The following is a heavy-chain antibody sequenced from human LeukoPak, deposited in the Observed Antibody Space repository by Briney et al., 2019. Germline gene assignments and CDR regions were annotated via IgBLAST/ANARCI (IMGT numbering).Heavy chain of an antibody. V-gene: IGHV3-30*02. J-gene: IGHJ4*02. CDR2: IQYDGSKK. CDR3: AKDIGSYYDY. CDR1: GFTFSSYA. Sequence: GGSLRLSCAASGFTFSSYAMHWVRQAPGKGLEWVTFIQYDGSKKYYADSVKGRFTISRDNSKNTLYLEMNSLGAEDTAVYYCAKDIGSYYDYWGQGILVTVSS. D-gene: IGHD3-10*01.